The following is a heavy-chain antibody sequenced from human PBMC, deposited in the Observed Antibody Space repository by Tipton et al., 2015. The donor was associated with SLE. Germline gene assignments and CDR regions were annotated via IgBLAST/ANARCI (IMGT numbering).Heavy chain of an antibody. CDR2: ITPSGGSI. CDR1: GYTFSNYY. J-gene: IGHJ4*02. Sequence: QLVQSGAEVKKPGASVKVSCKASGYTFSNYYMHWGRRAPGQGLEWMGIITPSGGSISEAQKFQGGVTMTRDASTTTVRMEVSSQSSEDRADYYWASGSYDSRGYQPHFDWWGQGSLVTLPS. V-gene: IGHV1-46*01. CDR3: ASGSYDSRGYQPHFDW. D-gene: IGHD3-22*01.